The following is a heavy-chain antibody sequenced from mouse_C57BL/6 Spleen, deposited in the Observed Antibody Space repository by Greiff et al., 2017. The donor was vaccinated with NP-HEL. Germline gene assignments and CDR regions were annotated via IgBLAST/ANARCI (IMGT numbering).Heavy chain of an antibody. J-gene: IGHJ2*01. CDR2: INPNNGGT. D-gene: IGHD3-2*02. V-gene: IGHV1-26*01. CDR1: GYTFTDYY. CDR3: ASLDSSGYDYFDD. Sequence: EVQLQQSGPELVKPGASVKISCKASGYTFTDYYMNWVKQSHGKSLEWIGDINPNNGGTSYNQKFKGKATLTVDKSSSTAYMELRSLTSEDSAVYYCASLDSSGYDYFDDWGQGTTLTVSS.